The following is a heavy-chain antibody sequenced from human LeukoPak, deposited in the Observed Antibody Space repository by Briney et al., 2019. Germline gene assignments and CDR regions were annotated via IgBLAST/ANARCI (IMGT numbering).Heavy chain of an antibody. J-gene: IGHJ5*02. V-gene: IGHV4-61*02. CDR3: ARELYSSSFDP. CDR1: GGSISSGSYY. CDR2: IYTSGST. D-gene: IGHD6-13*01. Sequence: KSSETLSLTCTVSGGSISSGSYYWSWIRQPDGKGLEWIGRIYTSGSTNYNPSLKSRVTISVDTSKNQFSLKLSSVTAADTAVYYCARELYSSSFDPWGQGTLVTVSS.